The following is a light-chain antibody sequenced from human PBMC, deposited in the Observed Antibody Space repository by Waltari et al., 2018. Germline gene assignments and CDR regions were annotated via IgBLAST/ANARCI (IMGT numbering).Light chain of an antibody. CDR3: QHYVRLPAT. CDR1: QSVRGD. V-gene: IGKV3-20*01. Sequence: EIVLTQSPGTLSLSPGERATLSCRASQSVRGDLAWYQQKAGQAPRLLIYGASSRATGIPDRFSGSGSGTDFSLTISRLEPEDFAVYYCQHYVRLPATFGQGTKVEIK. CDR2: GAS. J-gene: IGKJ1*01.